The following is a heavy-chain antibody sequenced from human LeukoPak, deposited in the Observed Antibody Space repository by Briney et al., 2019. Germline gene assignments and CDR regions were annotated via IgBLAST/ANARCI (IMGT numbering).Heavy chain of an antibody. CDR2: ISSSSSYI. J-gene: IGHJ6*03. V-gene: IGHV3-21*01. CDR1: GFTFSSYS. D-gene: IGHD3-16*01. CDR3: ARDDYVWGSYYYYMDV. Sequence: GGSLRLSCAASGFTFSSYSMNWVRQAPGKGLEWVSSISSSSSYIYYADSVKGRFTISRDNAKNSLYLQMNSLRAEDTAVYYCARDDYVWGSYYYYMDVWGKGTTVTVSS.